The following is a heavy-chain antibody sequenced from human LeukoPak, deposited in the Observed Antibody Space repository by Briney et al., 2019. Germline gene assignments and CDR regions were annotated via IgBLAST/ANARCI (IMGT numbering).Heavy chain of an antibody. V-gene: IGHV4-34*01. J-gene: IGHJ4*02. CDR3: ARVPDYSNYDY. CDR1: GGSFSGYY. Sequence: SETLSLTCAVYGGSFSGYYWSWIRQPPGKGLEWIGEINHSGSTNYNPSLKSRVTISVDTSKNQFSLKLSSVTAADTAVYYCARVPDYSNYDYWGQGTLVTVSS. D-gene: IGHD4-11*01. CDR2: INHSGST.